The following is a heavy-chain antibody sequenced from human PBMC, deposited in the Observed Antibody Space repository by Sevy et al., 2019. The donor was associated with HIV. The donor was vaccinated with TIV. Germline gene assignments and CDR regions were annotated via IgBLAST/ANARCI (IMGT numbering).Heavy chain of an antibody. CDR1: GFIFSNFA. CDR3: AWCENNDEFFQY. J-gene: IGHJ1*01. V-gene: IGHV3-30*04. CDR2: TSYDGSHK. Sequence: GGSLRLSCTASGFIFSNFAMHWVRQAPGKGLEWVAVTSYDGSHKYYADSVKGRFTVSRDNSRNILSLEMSSLRRDDVAIYYCAWCENNDEFFQYWGQGTLVTVSS. D-gene: IGHD2-15*01.